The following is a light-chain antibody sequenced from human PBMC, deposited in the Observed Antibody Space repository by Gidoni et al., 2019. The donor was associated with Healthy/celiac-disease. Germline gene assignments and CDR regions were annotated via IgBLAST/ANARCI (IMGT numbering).Light chain of an antibody. J-gene: IGKJ4*01. CDR1: QGISNY. V-gene: IGKV1-27*01. CDR3: QKYNSAPRT. Sequence: DMQMTQSPPSLSASVGDRVTITCLASQGISNYLAWYQQKPGKVPKLLIYAASTLQSGVPSRFSGSGYGTDFTLTISSLQPEDVATYYCQKYNSAPRTFGGGTKVEIK. CDR2: AAS.